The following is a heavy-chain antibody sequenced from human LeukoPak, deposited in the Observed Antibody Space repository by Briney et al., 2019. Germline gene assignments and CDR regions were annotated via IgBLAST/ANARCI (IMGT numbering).Heavy chain of an antibody. Sequence: GRSLRLSCAASGFTFSSYGMHWVRQAPGKGLEWVAVISYDGSNKYYADSVKGRFTISRDNSKNTLYLQMNSLRAEDTAVYYCAKDLRGTMVREVIGYWGQGTLVTVSS. CDR3: AKDLRGTMVREVIGY. CDR1: GFTFSSYG. J-gene: IGHJ4*02. CDR2: ISYDGSNK. D-gene: IGHD3-10*01. V-gene: IGHV3-30*18.